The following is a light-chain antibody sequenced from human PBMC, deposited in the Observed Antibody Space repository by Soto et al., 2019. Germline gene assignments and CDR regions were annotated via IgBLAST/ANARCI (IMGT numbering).Light chain of an antibody. CDR3: QQYGSSRT. CDR1: QSVSSSY. CDR2: GAS. Sequence: EIVVTQSPGTLSLSPGERATLSCRASQSVSSSYLAWYQQKPGQAPRLLIYGASSRATGIPDRFSGSGSGTDFTLTISRLEPEDFAVYYSQQYGSSRTFGQGTKVEIK. J-gene: IGKJ1*01. V-gene: IGKV3-20*01.